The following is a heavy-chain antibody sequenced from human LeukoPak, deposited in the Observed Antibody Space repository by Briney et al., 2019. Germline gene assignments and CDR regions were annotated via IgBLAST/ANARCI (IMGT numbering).Heavy chain of an antibody. CDR3: ARRGEDLLYYFDY. V-gene: IGHV4-34*01. Sequence: SETLSLTCTVSGGSISSYYWSWIRQPPGKGLEWIGEINHSGSTNYNPSLKSRVTISVDTSKNQFSLKLSSVTAADTAVYYCARRGEDLLYYFDYWGQGTLVTVSS. D-gene: IGHD3-16*01. CDR2: INHSGST. J-gene: IGHJ4*02. CDR1: GGSISSYY.